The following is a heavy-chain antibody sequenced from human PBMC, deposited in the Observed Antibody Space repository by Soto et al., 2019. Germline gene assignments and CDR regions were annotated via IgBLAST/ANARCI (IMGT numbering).Heavy chain of an antibody. D-gene: IGHD2-21*01. Sequence: GGSLRLSCAASGFTFSSAWMSWVRQAPGKGLEWVGRIKSKTDGGTTDYAAPVKGRFTISRDDSKNALYLQMNSLKTEDTAVYYCTTLFGLLDAFDIWGQGTMVTVSS. V-gene: IGHV3-15*01. CDR3: TTLFGLLDAFDI. J-gene: IGHJ3*02. CDR2: IKSKTDGGTT. CDR1: GFTFSSAW.